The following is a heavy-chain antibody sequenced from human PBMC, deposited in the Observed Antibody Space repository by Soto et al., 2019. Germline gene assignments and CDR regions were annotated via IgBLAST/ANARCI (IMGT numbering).Heavy chain of an antibody. J-gene: IGHJ4*02. D-gene: IGHD5-12*01. CDR3: ARGGRLRHLDY. CDR2: ISYDGSDK. V-gene: IGHV3-30*04. Sequence: QVQVVESGGGVVQPGRALRLSCAASGFTFSSYAMHWVRQAPGKGLEWVAIISYDGSDKYYADSVKGRFTISRDNSKNTLYLQMNSLRTEDTAVYYCARGGRLRHLDYWGQGTLVTVSS. CDR1: GFTFSSYA.